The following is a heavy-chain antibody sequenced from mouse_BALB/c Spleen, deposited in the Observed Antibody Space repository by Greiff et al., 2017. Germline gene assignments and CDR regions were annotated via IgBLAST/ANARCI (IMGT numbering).Heavy chain of an antibody. CDR3: TPANLFAY. CDR2: INPSNGGT. Sequence: VKLQQSGAELVKPGASVKLSCKASGYTFTSYYMYWVKQRPGQGLEWIGEINPSNGGTNFNEKFKSKATLTVDKSSSTAYMQLSSLTSEDSAVYYCTPANLFAYWGQGTLVTVSA. D-gene: IGHD3-3*01. V-gene: IGHV1S16*01. J-gene: IGHJ3*01. CDR1: GYTFTSYY.